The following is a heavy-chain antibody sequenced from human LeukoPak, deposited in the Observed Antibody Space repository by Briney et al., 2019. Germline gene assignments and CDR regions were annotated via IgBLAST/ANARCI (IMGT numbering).Heavy chain of an antibody. Sequence: ASVKVSCKASGYTFTGYYIHWVRQAPGQGLEWMGRINPDGGDTDYAQKFQGRITMTRDTSISTAYMELGRLRSDDTAVYYCARDGTSPHDYWGQGTLVIVSS. CDR3: ARDGTSPHDY. CDR2: INPDGGDT. V-gene: IGHV1-2*06. J-gene: IGHJ4*02. CDR1: GYTFTGYY.